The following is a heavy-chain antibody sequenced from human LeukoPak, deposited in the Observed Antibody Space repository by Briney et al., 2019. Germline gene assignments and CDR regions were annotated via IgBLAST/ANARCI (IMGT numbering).Heavy chain of an antibody. CDR2: INHSGST. V-gene: IGHV4-34*01. Sequence: PSGTLSLTCAVYGVSFSGYYWSWIRQPPGKGLEWIGEINHSGSTNYNPSLKSRVTISVDTSKNQFSLKLSSVTAADTAVYYCARGAIKRRFLSAFDIWGQGTMVTVSS. CDR1: GVSFSGYY. CDR3: ARGAIKRRFLSAFDI. D-gene: IGHD2/OR15-2a*01. J-gene: IGHJ3*02.